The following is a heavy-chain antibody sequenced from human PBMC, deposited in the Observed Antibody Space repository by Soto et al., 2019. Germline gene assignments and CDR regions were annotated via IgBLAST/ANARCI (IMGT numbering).Heavy chain of an antibody. CDR2: IIPFFKAI. V-gene: IGHV1-69*01. J-gene: IGHJ6*02. CDR3: ARDVPLNYYDGTYYYYAMDV. Sequence: QVQLVQSGAEVKRPGSSVRVSCKASGGTFSSHAINWVRQAPGQGLEWMGGIIPFFKAIHYAQKFQGRVTITADDSTSTAYMELSNLRSEDTAVYYCARDVPLNYYDGTYYYYAMDVWGQGTTVTVSS. CDR1: GGTFSSHA. D-gene: IGHD3-16*01.